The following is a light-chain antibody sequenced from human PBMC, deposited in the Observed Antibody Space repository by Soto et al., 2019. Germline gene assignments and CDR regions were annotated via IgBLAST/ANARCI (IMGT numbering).Light chain of an antibody. CDR1: QSISSW. CDR2: KAA. V-gene: IGKV1-5*03. CDR3: QQYNSYSKT. Sequence: EIQLTQSAYNLSASVGDRFTFTCRTSQSISSWLAWDQQIPVKAPKLLIYKAASLESGVPSRFSGSGSGTEFTLTISSLQPDDFATYYCQQYNSYSKTFGQGTKVDIK. J-gene: IGKJ1*01.